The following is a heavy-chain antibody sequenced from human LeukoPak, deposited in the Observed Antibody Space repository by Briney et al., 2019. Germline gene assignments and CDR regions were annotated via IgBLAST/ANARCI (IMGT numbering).Heavy chain of an antibody. CDR1: GCSVTSNY. CDR3: ARDYYDSGGYLAY. Sequence: AGSLSLSCAASGCSVTSNYMTWVRQAPGQGLEWISVIFRGGGTSYADSVKGRFTISRDNSRNTVYLQMNSLRVEDTAVYYCARDYYDSGGYLAYWGQGTLVTVSS. V-gene: IGHV3-66*01. D-gene: IGHD3-22*01. J-gene: IGHJ4*02. CDR2: IFRGGGT.